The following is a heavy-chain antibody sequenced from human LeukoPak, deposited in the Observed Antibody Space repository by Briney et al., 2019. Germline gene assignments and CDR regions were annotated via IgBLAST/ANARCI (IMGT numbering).Heavy chain of an antibody. CDR2: IRYDGSNK. V-gene: IGHV3-30*02. Sequence: GGSLRLSCAASGFTFSSYGMHWVRQAPGKGLEWVAFIRYDGSNKYYADSVKGRFTISRDNAKNSLYLQMNSLRAEDTAVYYCARGLGGYPYYFDYWDQGTLVTVSS. CDR1: GFTFSSYG. CDR3: ARGLGGYPYYFDY. D-gene: IGHD3-22*01. J-gene: IGHJ4*02.